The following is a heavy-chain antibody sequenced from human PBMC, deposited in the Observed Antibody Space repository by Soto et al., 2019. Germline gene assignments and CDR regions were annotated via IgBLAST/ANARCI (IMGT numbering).Heavy chain of an antibody. Sequence: QVQLQESGPGLVMPSQTLSLTCTVSGDSISYGGYYWSWIRLRPGKGLEWIGYIYYGGRSLYNPSLRSRITMSVDTSKNQISLRLTSVTAADTAEYYCVKMLNYWGQGTLVTVSS. CDR3: VKMLNY. CDR2: IYYGGRS. J-gene: IGHJ4*02. D-gene: IGHD2-8*01. CDR1: GDSISYGGYY. V-gene: IGHV4-31*03.